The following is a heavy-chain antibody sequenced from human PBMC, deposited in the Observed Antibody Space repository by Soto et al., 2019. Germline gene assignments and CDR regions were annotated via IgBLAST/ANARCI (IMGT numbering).Heavy chain of an antibody. Sequence: QVQLQESGPGLVKPSQTLSLTCTVSGGSISSGGYYWSWIRQHPGKGLEWIGYIFYSGSTFYNPSLKSRIAISVETSQNQFSLKLSSVTAADTAVYYCARAPGDYFDYLGQGTLVTVSS. CDR3: ARAPGDYFDY. V-gene: IGHV4-31*03. CDR2: IFYSGST. CDR1: GGSISSGGYY. J-gene: IGHJ4*02.